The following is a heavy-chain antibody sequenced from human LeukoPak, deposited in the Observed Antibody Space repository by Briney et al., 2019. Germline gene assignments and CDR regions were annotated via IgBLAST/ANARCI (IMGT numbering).Heavy chain of an antibody. Sequence: GGSLRLSCAASGFTFSSYGMHWVRQAPGKGLEWVAFIRYDGSNKYYADSVKGRFAISRDNSKNTLYLQMNSLRAEDTAVYYCAKGRVSGYEHAFDIWGQGTMVTVSS. CDR2: IRYDGSNK. CDR1: GFTFSSYG. D-gene: IGHD5-12*01. CDR3: AKGRVSGYEHAFDI. V-gene: IGHV3-30*02. J-gene: IGHJ3*02.